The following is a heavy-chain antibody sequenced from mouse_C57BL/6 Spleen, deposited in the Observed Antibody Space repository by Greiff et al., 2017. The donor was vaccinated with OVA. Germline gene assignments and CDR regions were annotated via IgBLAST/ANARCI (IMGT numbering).Heavy chain of an antibody. CDR2: IWRSGSG. D-gene: IGHD2-4*01. CDR3: AKDGGFYYDYDEGAWFAD. J-gene: IGHJ3*01. CDR1: GFSLTSYG. Sequence: QVQLQQSGPGLVQPSPSLSITCTVSGFSLTSYGVHWVRQSPGQGLEWLGVIWRSGSGDYNAAFMSSLRIPKDNYKRQVFFKTNSLQADDTAIYSCAKDGGFYYDYDEGAWFADWGQGTLVTVSA. V-gene: IGHV2-5*01.